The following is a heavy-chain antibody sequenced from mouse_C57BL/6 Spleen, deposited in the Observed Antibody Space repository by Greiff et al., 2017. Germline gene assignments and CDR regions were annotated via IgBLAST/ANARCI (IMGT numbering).Heavy chain of an antibody. V-gene: IGHV1-80*01. D-gene: IGHD1-1*01. CDR2: IYPGDGDT. CDR1: GYAFSSYW. Sequence: QVQLQQSGAELVKPGASVKISCKASGYAFSSYWMNWVKQRPGKGLEWIGQIYPGDGDTNYNGKFKGKATLTADKSSSTAYMQLSSLTSEDSAVYFCARCDTVVNWYFDVWGTGTTVTVSS. J-gene: IGHJ1*03. CDR3: ARCDTVVNWYFDV.